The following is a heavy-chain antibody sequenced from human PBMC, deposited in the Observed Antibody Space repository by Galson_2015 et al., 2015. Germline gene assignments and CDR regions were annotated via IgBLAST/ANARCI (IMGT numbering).Heavy chain of an antibody. CDR1: GGTFSSYA. D-gene: IGHD2-15*01. J-gene: IGHJ6*02. CDR2: IIPIFGTA. CDR3: AVQTGCSGGSCYSPYYGMDV. Sequence: SVKVSCKASGGTFSSYAISWVRQAPGQGLEWMGGIIPIFGTANYAQKFQGRVTITADESTSTAYMELSSLRSEDTAVYYCAVQTGCSGGSCYSPYYGMDVWGQGTTVTVSS. V-gene: IGHV1-69*13.